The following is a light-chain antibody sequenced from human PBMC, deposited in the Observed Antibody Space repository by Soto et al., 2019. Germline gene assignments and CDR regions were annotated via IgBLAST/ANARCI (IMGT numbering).Light chain of an antibody. CDR3: QQRSSWPSLT. J-gene: IGKJ4*01. CDR2: DAS. Sequence: DIVWTQSPDTLSLSPGGRATLSCRASQSVSSYLAWYQQKPGQAPRLLIYDASSRATGIPARFSGSGSGTDFTLTISSLEPEDFAVYYCQQRSSWPSLTFGGGTKVDTK. CDR1: QSVSSY. V-gene: IGKV3-11*01.